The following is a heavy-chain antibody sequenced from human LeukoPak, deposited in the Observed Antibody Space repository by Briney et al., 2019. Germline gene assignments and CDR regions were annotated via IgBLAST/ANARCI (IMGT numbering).Heavy chain of an antibody. Sequence: GGSLRLSCAASGFTVSSNYMSWVRQAPGKGLEWVSVIYSGGSTYYADSVKGRFTISRDNAKNSLYLQMNSLRAEDTALYYCARLNNYGDYAAFDYWGQGTLVTVSS. CDR3: ARLNNYGDYAAFDY. CDR2: IYSGGST. V-gene: IGHV3-53*01. J-gene: IGHJ4*02. D-gene: IGHD4-17*01. CDR1: GFTVSSNY.